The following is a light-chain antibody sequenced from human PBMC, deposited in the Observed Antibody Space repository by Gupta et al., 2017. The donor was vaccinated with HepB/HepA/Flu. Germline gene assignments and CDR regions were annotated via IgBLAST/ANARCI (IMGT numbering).Light chain of an antibody. CDR3: QRYDYSIPRT. V-gene: IGKV3-20*01. Sequence: EIVLALSPGTLSLSAGDRANLSCRASQTFTSGYLTWYPKKPGQAPRLLIYGASIRSTDIADRSSGSGTGTDYTLTISSLEPEDFAVYYCQRYDYSIPRTFGRGTKVEIK. CDR2: GAS. CDR1: QTFTSGY. J-gene: IGKJ4*01.